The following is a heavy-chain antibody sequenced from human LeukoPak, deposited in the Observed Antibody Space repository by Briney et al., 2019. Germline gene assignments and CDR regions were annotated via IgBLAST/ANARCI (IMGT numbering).Heavy chain of an antibody. CDR1: GFTVSSNY. CDR3: AKRTGYCSGGSCEDAFDI. D-gene: IGHD2-15*01. J-gene: IGHJ3*02. CDR2: IYSGGST. Sequence: GGSLRLSCAASGFTVSSNYMSWVRQAPGKGLEWVSVIYSGGSTYYADSVKGRFTISRHNSKNTLYLQMNSLRAEDTAVYYCAKRTGYCSGGSCEDAFDIWGQGTMVTVSS. V-gene: IGHV3-53*04.